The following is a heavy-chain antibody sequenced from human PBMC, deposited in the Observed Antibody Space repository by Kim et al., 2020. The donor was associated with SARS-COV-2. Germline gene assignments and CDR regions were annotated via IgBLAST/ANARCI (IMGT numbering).Heavy chain of an antibody. CDR3: AKVRGCSSTSCYRGSMDV. J-gene: IGHJ6*02. D-gene: IGHD2-2*02. V-gene: IGHV3-23*01. CDR2: ISGSGGST. CDR1: GFTFSSYA. Sequence: GGSLRLSCAASGFTFSSYAMSWVRQAPGKGLEWVSAISGSGGSTYYADSVKGRFTISRDNSKNTLYLQMNSLRAEDTAVYYCAKVRGCSSTSCYRGSMDVWGQGTTVTVSS.